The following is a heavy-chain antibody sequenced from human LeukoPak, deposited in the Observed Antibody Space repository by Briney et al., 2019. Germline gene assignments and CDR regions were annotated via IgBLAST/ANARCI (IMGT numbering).Heavy chain of an antibody. V-gene: IGHV3-21*01. CDR2: ISGSGGST. D-gene: IGHD3-3*01. CDR1: GFTFSSYS. Sequence: GGSLRLSCAASGFTFSSYSMNWVRQAPGKGLEWVSAISGSGGSTYYADSVKGRFTISRDNAKNSLYLQMNSLRAEDTAVYYCAKGGSRLFSHIWGQGTMVTVSS. J-gene: IGHJ3*02. CDR3: AKGGSRLFSHI.